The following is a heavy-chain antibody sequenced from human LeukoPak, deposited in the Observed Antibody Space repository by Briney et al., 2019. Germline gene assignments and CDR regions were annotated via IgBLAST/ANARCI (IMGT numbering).Heavy chain of an antibody. D-gene: IGHD1-26*01. J-gene: IGHJ4*02. V-gene: IGHV4-4*07. Sequence: SGTLSLTCTVSGGSLSSYSWSWIRQPAGKGLEWIGRIYTSGSTNYNASLKSRVSMSVGTSKNQFSLKLSSVTAADTAVFYCARENSGSYREFDYWGQGTLVTVSS. CDR2: IYTSGST. CDR3: ARENSGSYREFDY. CDR1: GGSLSSYS.